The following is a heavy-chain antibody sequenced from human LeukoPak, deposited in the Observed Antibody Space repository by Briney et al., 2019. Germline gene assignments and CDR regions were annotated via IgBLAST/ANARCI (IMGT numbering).Heavy chain of an antibody. CDR2: IYYSGTT. CDR3: ARPQRSGHLDL. D-gene: IGHD3-3*01. Sequence: SETLSLTCTLSGGSITRSVYYWGWIRQPPGKGLEWIGNIYYSGTTYYNPSLKSRVTISVDTSKNQFSLKLSSVTAADTAVYYCARPQRSGHLDLWGQGTLVIVSS. CDR1: GGSITRSVYY. V-gene: IGHV4-39*01. J-gene: IGHJ5*02.